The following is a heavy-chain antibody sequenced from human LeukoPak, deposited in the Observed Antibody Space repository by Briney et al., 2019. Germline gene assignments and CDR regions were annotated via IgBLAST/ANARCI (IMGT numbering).Heavy chain of an antibody. V-gene: IGHV1-69*13. Sequence: SVKVSCKASGGTFSSYAISWVRQAPGQGLEWMGGIIPIFGTANYAQKFQGRVTITADESTSTAYMELSSLRSEDTAVYYCARVTNYDYYYYYMDAWGKGTTVTVSS. CDR3: ARVTNYDYYYYYMDA. CDR2: IIPIFGTA. D-gene: IGHD1-7*01. CDR1: GGTFSSYA. J-gene: IGHJ6*03.